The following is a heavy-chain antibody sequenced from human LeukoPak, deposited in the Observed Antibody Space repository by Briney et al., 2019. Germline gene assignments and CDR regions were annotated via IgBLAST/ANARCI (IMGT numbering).Heavy chain of an antibody. CDR2: ISSNGGST. Sequence: GGSLRLSCAASGFTFSDYGMHWVRQAPGKGLEFVSSISSNGGSTYYGNSVKGRVTISRDNSKNTVYLQMDSLKTEDTAVYYCTGNYYGSGSYADFDYWGQGTLVTVSS. CDR1: GFTFSDYG. J-gene: IGHJ4*02. CDR3: TGNYYGSGSYADFDY. V-gene: IGHV3-64*01. D-gene: IGHD3-10*01.